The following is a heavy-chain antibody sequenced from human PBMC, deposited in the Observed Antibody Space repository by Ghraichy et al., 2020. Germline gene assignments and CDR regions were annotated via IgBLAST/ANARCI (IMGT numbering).Heavy chain of an antibody. CDR3: AAWVATALDFDY. Sequence: SETLSLTCTVSGGSISSSSYYWGWIRQPPGKGLEWIGSIYYSGSTYYNPSLKSRVTISVDTSKNQFSLKLSSVTAADTAVYYCAAWVATALDFDYWGQGTLVTVSS. V-gene: IGHV4-39*01. D-gene: IGHD5-12*01. CDR2: IYYSGST. CDR1: GGSISSSSYY. J-gene: IGHJ4*02.